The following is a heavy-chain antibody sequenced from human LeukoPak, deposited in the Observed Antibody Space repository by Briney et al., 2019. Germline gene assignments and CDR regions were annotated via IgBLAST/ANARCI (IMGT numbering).Heavy chain of an antibody. CDR2: ISGSGGST. J-gene: IGHJ6*03. CDR1: GFTFSSYA. Sequence: AGGSLRLSCAASGFTFSSYAMSWVRQAPGKGLEWVSAISGSGGSTYYADSVKGRFTISRDNSKNTLYLQMNSLRAEDTAVYYCAKTTSSYYYYMDVWGKGTTVTVSS. CDR3: AKTTSSYYYYMDV. D-gene: IGHD2/OR15-2a*01. V-gene: IGHV3-23*01.